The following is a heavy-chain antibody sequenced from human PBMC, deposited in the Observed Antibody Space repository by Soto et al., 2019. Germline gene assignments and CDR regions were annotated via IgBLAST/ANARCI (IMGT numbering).Heavy chain of an antibody. Sequence: EVQLVESGGGLVKPGGSLRLSCAASGFTFSNAWMSWVRQAPGKGLEWVGRIKSKTDGGTTDYAAPVKGRFTISRDDSKNTLYLQMNSLKTEDTAVYYCTTDAPEYCSSTSCYSDYWGQGTLVTVSS. J-gene: IGHJ4*02. D-gene: IGHD2-2*01. CDR1: GFTFSNAW. CDR2: IKSKTDGGTT. V-gene: IGHV3-15*01. CDR3: TTDAPEYCSSTSCYSDY.